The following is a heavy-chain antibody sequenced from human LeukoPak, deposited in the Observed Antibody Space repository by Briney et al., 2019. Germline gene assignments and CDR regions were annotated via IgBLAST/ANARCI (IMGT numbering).Heavy chain of an antibody. CDR1: GGSFSGYY. CDR3: ARYPVSGSFDY. Sequence: SETLSLTCAVYGGSFSGYYRSWIRQPPGKGLEWIGEINHSGSTNYNPSLKSRVTISVDTSKNQFSLKLSSVTAADTAVYYCARYPVSGSFDYWGQGTLVTVSS. CDR2: INHSGST. V-gene: IGHV4-34*01. J-gene: IGHJ4*02. D-gene: IGHD1-26*01.